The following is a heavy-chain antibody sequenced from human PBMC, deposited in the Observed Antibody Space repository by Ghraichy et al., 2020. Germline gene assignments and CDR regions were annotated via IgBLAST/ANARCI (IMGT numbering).Heavy chain of an antibody. CDR3: ARVHSRVFDP. J-gene: IGHJ5*02. CDR1: GFTFSDYS. CDR2: ISSSSGSTI. D-gene: IGHD6-13*01. V-gene: IGHV3-48*02. Sequence: GGSLRLSCAASGFTFSDYSMNWVRQAPGKGLEWVSYISSSSGSTIYYADSVKGRFTISRDNAKNSLYLQMNSLRDEDTAVYYCARVHSRVFDPWGQGTLVTVSS.